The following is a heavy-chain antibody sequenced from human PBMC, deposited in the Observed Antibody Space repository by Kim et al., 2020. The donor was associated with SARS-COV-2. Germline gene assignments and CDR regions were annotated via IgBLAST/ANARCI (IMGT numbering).Heavy chain of an antibody. Sequence: SLQSRVTITVDTSKNQFSLNLSSVTAADTAVYYCARDDCSGGSCYLFGYWGQGTLVTVSS. V-gene: IGHV4-31*02. D-gene: IGHD2-15*01. CDR3: ARDDCSGGSCYLFGY. J-gene: IGHJ4*02.